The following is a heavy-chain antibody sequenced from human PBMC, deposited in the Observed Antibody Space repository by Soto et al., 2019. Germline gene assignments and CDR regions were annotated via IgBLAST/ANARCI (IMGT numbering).Heavy chain of an antibody. CDR3: ARQRTTVVTQAYSDH. CDR2: IYYSGRT. D-gene: IGHD2-21*02. Sequence: SETLSLTGIVSGESISSSSYYWGWIRQPPGKGLEWIGSIYYSGRTYYNPSFKSRVTISIDTSKNQFSLKLSSVTATDTAVYYCARQRTTVVTQAYSDHWGQGALVTVSS. V-gene: IGHV4-39*01. CDR1: GESISSSSYY. J-gene: IGHJ4*02.